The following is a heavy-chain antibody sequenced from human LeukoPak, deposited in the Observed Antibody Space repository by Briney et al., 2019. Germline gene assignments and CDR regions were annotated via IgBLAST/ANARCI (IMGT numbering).Heavy chain of an antibody. D-gene: IGHD6-13*01. CDR2: VSADQSHK. J-gene: IGHJ4*02. V-gene: IGHV3-30*18. CDR1: GFTFSEYG. CDR3: GKGGVSDIGSWYGDYFDY. Sequence: GGSLRLSCEASGFTFSEYGMHWVREAPGKGLEWVAVVSADQSHKEYADSVKGRVTISRDNSRNTLYLQLNSLRNEDTAVYYCGKGGVSDIGSWYGDYFDYWGQGTLVTVAS.